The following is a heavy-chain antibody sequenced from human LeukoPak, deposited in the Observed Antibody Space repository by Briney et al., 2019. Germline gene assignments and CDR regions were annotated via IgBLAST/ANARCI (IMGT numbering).Heavy chain of an antibody. CDR1: GYTFDSYG. J-gene: IGHJ6*02. Sequence: ASVKVSCKASGYTFDSYGISWVRQAPGQGLEWMGWITAYNGSMKYAQKLQGRVTMTTDTSTSTAYMELRSLRSDDTAVYYCARPSLSPYGMDVWGQGTTVTVSS. CDR3: ARPSLSPYGMDV. V-gene: IGHV1-18*01. CDR2: ITAYNGSM.